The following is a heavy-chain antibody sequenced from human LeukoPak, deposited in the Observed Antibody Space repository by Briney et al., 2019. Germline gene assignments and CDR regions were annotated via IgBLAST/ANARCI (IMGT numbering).Heavy chain of an antibody. D-gene: IGHD2-15*01. V-gene: IGHV1-69*04. CDR1: GGTFSSYA. J-gene: IGHJ5*02. Sequence: SVKVSCKASGGTFSSYAISWVRQAPGQGLEWMGRIIPILGIANYAQKFQGRVTITADKSTSTAYMGLSSLRSEDTAVYYCARDHCSGGSCIFDPWGQGTLVTVSS. CDR3: ARDHCSGGSCIFDP. CDR2: IIPILGIA.